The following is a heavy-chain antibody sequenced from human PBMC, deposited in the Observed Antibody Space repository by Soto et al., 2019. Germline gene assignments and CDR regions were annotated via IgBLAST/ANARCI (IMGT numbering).Heavy chain of an antibody. D-gene: IGHD6-19*01. V-gene: IGHV4-4*02. CDR3: AEKYSSGWPDWYFDL. Sequence: QVQLQESVPGLVKPSGTLSLTCAVSGGSISSSNCWGWVRQPPGKVLEWIGEIYHSGSTNYNPSLKSRVTISVDKSKNQFSLKLSSVTAADTAVYYCAEKYSSGWPDWYFDLWGRGTLVTVSS. CDR2: IYHSGST. J-gene: IGHJ2*01. CDR1: GGSISSSNC.